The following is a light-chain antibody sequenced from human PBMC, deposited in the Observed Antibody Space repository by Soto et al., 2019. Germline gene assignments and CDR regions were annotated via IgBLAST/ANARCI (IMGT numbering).Light chain of an antibody. Sequence: ELVLTQSPGTLSLSPGDRATPSCRASQSVSSTYLAWYQQRPGQAPRLLIYSSSSRASGIPDRFSGSGSGTDFTLTISRLEPEDFAVYYCQQYGRSPTTFGQGTKVDTK. CDR1: QSVSSTY. J-gene: IGKJ1*01. V-gene: IGKV3-20*01. CDR3: QQYGRSPTT. CDR2: SSS.